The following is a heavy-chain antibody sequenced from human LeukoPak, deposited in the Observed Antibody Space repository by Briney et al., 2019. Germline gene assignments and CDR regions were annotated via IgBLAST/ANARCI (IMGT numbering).Heavy chain of an antibody. D-gene: IGHD3-3*01. J-gene: IGHJ3*02. CDR2: INHSGST. Sequence: TSETLSLTCAVYGGSFSGYYWSWIRQPPGKGLEWIGEINHSGSTNYNPSLKSRVTISVDTSKNQFSLKLSSVTAADTAVYYCARGGYDFWSGSSAFDIWGQGTMVTVSS. CDR3: ARGGYDFWSGSSAFDI. CDR1: GGSFSGYY. V-gene: IGHV4-34*01.